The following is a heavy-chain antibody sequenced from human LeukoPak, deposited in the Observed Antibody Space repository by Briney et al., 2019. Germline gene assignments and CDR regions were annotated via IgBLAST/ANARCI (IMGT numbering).Heavy chain of an antibody. CDR3: ASPGGYCSGGSCYRDNWFDP. CDR1: GFTFSSYW. D-gene: IGHD2-15*01. Sequence: PGGSLRLPCAASGFTFSSYWMHWVRQAPGKGLVWVSRINSDGSSTSYADSVKGRFTISRDNAKNTLYLQMNSLRAEDTAVYYCASPGGYCSGGSCYRDNWFDPWGQGTLVTVSS. V-gene: IGHV3-74*01. J-gene: IGHJ5*02. CDR2: INSDGSST.